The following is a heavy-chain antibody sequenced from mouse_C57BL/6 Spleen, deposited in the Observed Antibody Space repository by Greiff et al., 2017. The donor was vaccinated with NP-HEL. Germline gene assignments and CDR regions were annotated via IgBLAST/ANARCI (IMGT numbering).Heavy chain of an antibody. J-gene: IGHJ4*01. D-gene: IGHD2-4*01. Sequence: QVQLQQPGAELVKPGASVKLSCKASGYTFTSYWMHWVKQRPGQGLEWIGMIHHNSGSTNYNEKFKSKATLTVDKTSSTAYMQLSSLTSEDSAVYYCARSYDYDYYAMDYWGQGTSVTVSS. CDR2: IHHNSGST. V-gene: IGHV1-64*01. CDR3: ARSYDYDYYAMDY. CDR1: GYTFTSYW.